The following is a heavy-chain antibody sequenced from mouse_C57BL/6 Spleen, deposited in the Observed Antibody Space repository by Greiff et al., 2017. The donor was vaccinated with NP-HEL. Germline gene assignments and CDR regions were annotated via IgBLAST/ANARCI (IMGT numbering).Heavy chain of an antibody. D-gene: IGHD3-2*02. J-gene: IGHJ3*01. V-gene: IGHV5-9*01. CDR3: ARQPTAQASFAY. CDR1: GFTFSSYT. Sequence: EVMLVESGGGLVKPGGSLKLSCAASGFTFSSYTMSWVRQTPEKRLEWVATISGGGGNTYYPDSVKGRFTISRDNAKNTLYLQMSSLRSEDTALYYCARQPTAQASFAYWGQGTLVTVSA. CDR2: ISGGGGNT.